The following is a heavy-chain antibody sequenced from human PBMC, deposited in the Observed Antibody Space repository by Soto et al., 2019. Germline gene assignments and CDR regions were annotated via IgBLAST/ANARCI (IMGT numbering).Heavy chain of an antibody. J-gene: IGHJ3*02. CDR1: GVTFSYYA. V-gene: IGHV3-30*18. D-gene: IGHD3-10*01. Sequence: PGGSLRLSCAASGVTFSYYAMHWVRQAPGKGLEWVAVISYDGSNKYYADSVKGRFTISRDNSKNTLYLQMNSLRAEDTAVYYCAKAEIDGSGSFAFDIWGQGTMVTVSS. CDR3: AKAEIDGSGSFAFDI. CDR2: ISYDGSNK.